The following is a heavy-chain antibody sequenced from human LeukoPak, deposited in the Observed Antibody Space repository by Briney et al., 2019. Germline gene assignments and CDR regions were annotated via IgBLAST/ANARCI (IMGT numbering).Heavy chain of an antibody. CDR1: GYTFTTYT. V-gene: IGHV1-18*01. Sequence: ASVKVSCKASGYTFTTYTISWVRQAPGQGLEWMGWLSTYNGNTDYAQKFQGRVTMTTDTSTSTAYMEQRSLRSDDTAVYYCAREEGAPIAAANIWGLGTMVTVSS. D-gene: IGHD6-13*01. J-gene: IGHJ3*02. CDR3: AREEGAPIAAANI. CDR2: LSTYNGNT.